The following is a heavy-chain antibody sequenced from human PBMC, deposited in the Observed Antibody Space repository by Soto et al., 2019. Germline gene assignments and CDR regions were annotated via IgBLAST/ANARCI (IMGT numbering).Heavy chain of an antibody. CDR1: GASISSSNYY. Sequence: QLQLQESGPGLVKPSETLSLTCTVSGASISSSNYYWGWIRQPPGKGLEWIGSIHYTGSSYYDPSPATRXXIXVXXSKTQFSLKLTSVTAADTAVYYCARGQFSSGCFDYWGQGTLVTASS. CDR3: ARGQFSSGCFDY. J-gene: IGHJ4*02. CDR2: IHYTGSS. D-gene: IGHD6-19*01. V-gene: IGHV4-39*01.